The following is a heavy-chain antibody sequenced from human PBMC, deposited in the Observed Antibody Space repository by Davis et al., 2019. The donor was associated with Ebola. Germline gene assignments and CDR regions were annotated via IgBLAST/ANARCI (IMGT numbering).Heavy chain of an antibody. V-gene: IGHV3-30*18. CDR3: AKMSGSSGYNDY. CDR1: GFTFSSYG. Sequence: GGSLRLSCAASGFTFSSYGMHWVRQAPGKGLEWVAVISYDGSNKYYADSVKGRFTIPRDNSKNTLYLQMNSLRAEDTAVYYCAKMSGSSGYNDYWGQGTLVTVSS. J-gene: IGHJ4*02. CDR2: ISYDGSNK. D-gene: IGHD3-22*01.